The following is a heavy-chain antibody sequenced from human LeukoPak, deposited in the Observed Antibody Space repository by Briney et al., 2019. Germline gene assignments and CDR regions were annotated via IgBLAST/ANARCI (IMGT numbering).Heavy chain of an antibody. CDR3: ARGGYSYGHDY. CDR1: GGSISSGGYY. CDR2: IYYSGST. J-gene: IGHJ4*02. D-gene: IGHD5-18*01. Sequence: KPSETLSLTCTVSGGSISSGGYYWSWIRQHPGKGLEWIGYIYYSGSTYYNPSLKSRVTISVDTSKNQFSLKLSSVTAADTAVYYCARGGYSYGHDYWGQGTLVTVSS. V-gene: IGHV4-31*03.